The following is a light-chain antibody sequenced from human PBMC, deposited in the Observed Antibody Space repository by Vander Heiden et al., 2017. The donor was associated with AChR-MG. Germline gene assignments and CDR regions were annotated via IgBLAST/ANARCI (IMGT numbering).Light chain of an antibody. CDR2: LNSDGSH. V-gene: IGLV4-69*01. CDR3: QTWGSGIWV. CDR1: SGHSSYA. Sequence: QLVLTQLPSASASLGASVKLTCTLSSGHSSYAIAWHQQQPEKGPRYLMKLNSDGSHSEGDGIPDRFSGSSSGAERYLTISSLQSEDEADYYCQTWGSGIWVFGGGTKLTVL. J-gene: IGLJ3*02.